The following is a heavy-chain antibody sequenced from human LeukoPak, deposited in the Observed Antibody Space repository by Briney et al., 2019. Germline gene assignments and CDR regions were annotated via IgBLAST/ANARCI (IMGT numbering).Heavy chain of an antibody. CDR3: ARAYCGGDCLDY. CDR2: INSDGSST. CDR1: GFTFSSYW. J-gene: IGHJ4*02. D-gene: IGHD2-21*02. V-gene: IGHV3-74*01. Sequence: GGTLRLSCAASGFTFSSYWMHWVRQAPGKGLVWVSRINSDGSSTSYADSVKGRFTIFRDTAKNTLYLQMNSLRAEDTAVYYCARAYCGGDCLDYWGQGTLVTVSS.